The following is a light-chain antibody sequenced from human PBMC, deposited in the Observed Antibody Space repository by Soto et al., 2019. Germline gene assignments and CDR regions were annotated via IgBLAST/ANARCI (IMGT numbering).Light chain of an antibody. J-gene: IGKJ5*01. V-gene: IGKV1-39*01. CDR1: ESISRH. CDR3: QQSYSTLSIS. Sequence: DIQMTQSPSSLSASVGDRVTITCRASESISRHLNWYQQKPGKAPNLLIYAASTLQNGVPSRFSGSGAGTDFPLNISSLQHEDFATYYCQQSYSTLSISFGQGTRLEIK. CDR2: AAS.